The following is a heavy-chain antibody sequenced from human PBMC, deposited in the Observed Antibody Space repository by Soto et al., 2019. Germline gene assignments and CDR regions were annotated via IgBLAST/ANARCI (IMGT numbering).Heavy chain of an antibody. Sequence: PSQTLSLTCAISGDSVSSNSAAWNWIRQSPSRGLEWLGRTYYRSKWYNDYAVSVKSRITINPDTSKNQFSLQLNSVTPEDTAVYYCARSAYRSRSPRYAFDIWGQGTMVTVSS. CDR2: TYYRSKWYN. D-gene: IGHD6-13*01. J-gene: IGHJ3*02. V-gene: IGHV6-1*01. CDR1: GDSVSSNSAA. CDR3: ARSAYRSRSPRYAFDI.